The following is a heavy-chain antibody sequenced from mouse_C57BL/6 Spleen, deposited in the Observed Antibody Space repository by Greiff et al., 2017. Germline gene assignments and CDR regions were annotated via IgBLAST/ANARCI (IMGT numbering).Heavy chain of an antibody. J-gene: IGHJ2*01. D-gene: IGHD2-4*01. CDR2: IDPSDSET. Sequence: VQLQQSGAELVRPGSSVKLSCKASGYTFTSYWMHWVKQRPIQGLEWIGNIDPSDSETHYNQKFKDKATLTVDKSSSTAYMQLSSLTSEDSAVYYCARGRYDYHYFDYWGKGTTLTVSS. V-gene: IGHV1-52*01. CDR1: GYTFTSYW. CDR3: ARGRYDYHYFDY.